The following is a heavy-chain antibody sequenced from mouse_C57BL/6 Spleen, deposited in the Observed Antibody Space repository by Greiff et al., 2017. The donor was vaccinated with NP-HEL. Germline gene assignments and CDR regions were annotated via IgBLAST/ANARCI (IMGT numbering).Heavy chain of an antibody. CDR2: INPNNGGT. V-gene: IGHV1-18*01. CDR3: ARTIDYEYGGPCFDY. CDR1: GYTFTDYN. Sequence: EVQLQQSGPELVKPGASVKIPCKASGYTFTDYNLDWVKQSHGKSLEWIGDINPNNGGTIYNQKFKGKATLTVDKSSSTAYMELRSLTSEDTAVYYCARTIDYEYGGPCFDYWGQGTTLTVSS. J-gene: IGHJ2*01. D-gene: IGHD2-4*01.